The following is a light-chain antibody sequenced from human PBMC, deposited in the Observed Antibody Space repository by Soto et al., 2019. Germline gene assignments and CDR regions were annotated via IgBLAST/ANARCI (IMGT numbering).Light chain of an antibody. CDR3: QQFNSYPPYT. J-gene: IGKJ2*01. V-gene: IGKV1-13*02. Sequence: AIQLTQSPASLSSSVGDRVTITCRASQGVSSSLAWYQQKPGQAPKLLIYDASSLESGGPSRFSGSGSGTDFTLTISSLQPEDFATYYCQQFNSYPPYTFGQGTKLEIK. CDR2: DAS. CDR1: QGVSSS.